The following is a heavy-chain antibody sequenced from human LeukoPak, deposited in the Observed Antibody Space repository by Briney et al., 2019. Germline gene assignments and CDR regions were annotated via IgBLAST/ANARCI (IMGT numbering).Heavy chain of an antibody. D-gene: IGHD1-26*01. Sequence: SETLSLTCTVSGGSISSYFWSWIRQPPGKGLEWIGYIYYSGSTNYNPSLKSRVTISVDTSKNQFSLKLSSVTAADTAVYYCARHGRRWTLLYWFDPWGQGTLVTVSS. CDR3: ARHGRRWTLLYWFDP. V-gene: IGHV4-59*08. J-gene: IGHJ5*02. CDR2: IYYSGST. CDR1: GGSISSYF.